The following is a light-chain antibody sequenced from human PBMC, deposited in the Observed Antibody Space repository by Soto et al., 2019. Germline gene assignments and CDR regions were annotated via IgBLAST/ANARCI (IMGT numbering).Light chain of an antibody. Sequence: EIVLTQSPGTLSLSPGDRATLSCRASQSVRSNYLAWYQQKPGHAPRLLLYGASSRATGIPDRFSGSGSGTDFTLSISRLEPEDFALYYCQQYGTSPPLTFGGGTKVEIK. V-gene: IGKV3-20*01. CDR1: QSVRSNY. CDR2: GAS. CDR3: QQYGTSPPLT. J-gene: IGKJ4*01.